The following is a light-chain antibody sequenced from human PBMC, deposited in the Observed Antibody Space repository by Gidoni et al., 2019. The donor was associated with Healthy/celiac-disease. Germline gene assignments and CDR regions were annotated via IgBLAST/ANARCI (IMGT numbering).Light chain of an antibody. CDR1: QSVVSSY. CDR2: GAS. V-gene: IGKV3-20*01. Sequence: IVLTQSPGTMSLSPGERATLSCRASQSVVSSYLAWYQQKPGQAPMILIDGASSRATGIPDSFSGSGSGTDFTLTISRLEPEDFAVYYWQQYGSSPKTFGQGTKVEIK. CDR3: QQYGSSPKT. J-gene: IGKJ1*01.